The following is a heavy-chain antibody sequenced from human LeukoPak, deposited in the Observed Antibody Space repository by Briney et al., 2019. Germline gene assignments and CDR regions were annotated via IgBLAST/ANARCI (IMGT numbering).Heavy chain of an antibody. D-gene: IGHD6-19*01. Sequence: SETLSLTCTVSGGSISPYYWSWIRQSPGRGLEWIAYISYSGSTSYNPSLKSRVTISVDTSKNQFSLKLSSATAADTAVFYCARGRPGSAVAGFDLWGRGTLVTVSS. CDR1: GGSISPYY. CDR3: ARGRPGSAVAGFDL. V-gene: IGHV4-59*01. CDR2: ISYSGST. J-gene: IGHJ2*01.